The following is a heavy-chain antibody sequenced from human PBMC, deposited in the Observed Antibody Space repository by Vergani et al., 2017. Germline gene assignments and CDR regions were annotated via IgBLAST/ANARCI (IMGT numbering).Heavy chain of an antibody. Sequence: QVPLVQSGAEVKKPGASVKVSCKASGYTFTSYGISWVRQAPGQGLEWMGWISAYNGNTNYAQKLQGRVTMTRDTSKSTAYMELRSLRSDDTAVYYCAREGFIVRGVIIPDNGFDPWGQGTMVTVSS. CDR2: ISAYNGNT. CDR1: GYTFTSYG. J-gene: IGHJ5*02. CDR3: AREGFIVRGVIIPDNGFDP. D-gene: IGHD3-10*01. V-gene: IGHV1-18*01.